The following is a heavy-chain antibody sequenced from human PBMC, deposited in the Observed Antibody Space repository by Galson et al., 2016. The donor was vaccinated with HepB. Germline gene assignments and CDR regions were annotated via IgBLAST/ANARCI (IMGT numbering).Heavy chain of an antibody. CDR3: AKDGRIYCSSASCHDHFHY. J-gene: IGHJ4*02. CDR1: GFTFSSYG. CDR2: ISYDGSTK. V-gene: IGHV3-30*18. Sequence: SLRLSCAASGFTFSSYGMPWGRQAPGKGLEWVAFISYDGSTKKYADSVKGRFTISRDNSKKTLYLQMNSLRAEDTAVYYCAKDGRIYCSSASCHDHFHYWGQGTLVTVSS. D-gene: IGHD2-2*01.